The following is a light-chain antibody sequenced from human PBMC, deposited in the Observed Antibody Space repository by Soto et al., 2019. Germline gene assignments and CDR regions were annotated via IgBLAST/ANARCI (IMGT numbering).Light chain of an antibody. CDR1: SSDVGGYNY. CDR3: CSYTTSNTRQIV. Sequence: QSVLTQPASVSGSPGQSITISCTGTSSDVGGYNYVSWYQQHPGKAPKFMIYDVSNRPSGVSNRFSGSKSVNTASLTISGLQAEDEADYYCCSYTTSNTRQIVFGTGTKVTVL. V-gene: IGLV2-14*01. CDR2: DVS. J-gene: IGLJ1*01.